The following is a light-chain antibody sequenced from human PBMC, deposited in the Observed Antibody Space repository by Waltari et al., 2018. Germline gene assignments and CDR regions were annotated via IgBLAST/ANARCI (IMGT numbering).Light chain of an antibody. CDR2: KTN. V-gene: IGLV8-61*01. Sequence: QTVVTPEPSLSVTPGGAVTLTCALSSGSSSTTCYASRYQHTPGQPPRTRFFKTNTRSSGVPDRFSGSILGNTVARTITGAQREDGSDYYCFVYMSSGICVFGAGTNLPVL. CDR3: FVYMSSGICV. CDR1: SGSSSTTCY. J-gene: IGLJ3*02.